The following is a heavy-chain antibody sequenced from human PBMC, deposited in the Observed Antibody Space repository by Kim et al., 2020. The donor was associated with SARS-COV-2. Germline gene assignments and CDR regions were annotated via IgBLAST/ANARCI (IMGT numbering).Heavy chain of an antibody. CDR1: GFTFSSYG. CDR2: ISYDGSNK. J-gene: IGHJ6*02. CDR3: AKDSELTGDPYYYGMDV. D-gene: IGHD7-27*01. V-gene: IGHV3-30*18. Sequence: GGSLRLSCAASGFTFSSYGMHWVRQAPGKGLEWVAVISYDGSNKYYADSVKGRFTISRDNSKNTLYLQMNSLRAEDTAVYYCAKDSELTGDPYYYGMDVWGQGTTVTVSS.